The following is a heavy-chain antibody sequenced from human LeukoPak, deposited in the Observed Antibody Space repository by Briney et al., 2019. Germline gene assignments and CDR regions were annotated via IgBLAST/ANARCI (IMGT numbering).Heavy chain of an antibody. CDR3: VRHISTNTGYFDS. Sequence: SETLSLTCAVSGGSINSHSYYWGCLRQPPGKGLDWTGSVYYDGTSYSNPSLKSRVAVFVDTSRGQFSLDLSFVTAADTALYYCVRHISTNTGYFDSCGQGTLVSVSS. CDR1: GGSINSHSYY. CDR2: VYYDGTS. V-gene: IGHV4-39*01. D-gene: IGHD5-24*01. J-gene: IGHJ4*02.